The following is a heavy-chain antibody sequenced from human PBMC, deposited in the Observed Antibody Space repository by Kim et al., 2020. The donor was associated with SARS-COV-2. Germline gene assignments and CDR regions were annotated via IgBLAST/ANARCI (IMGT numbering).Heavy chain of an antibody. Sequence: GGSLRLSCAASGFTFGSHWMNWVRQVPGKGLQWVANIKEDGSEKNYVDSVKGRFTISRDNVMNSLYLQMNSLRAEDTAVYYCAGGSGWTHEYWGQGTLVTVSS. D-gene: IGHD6-19*01. CDR3: AGGSGWTHEY. J-gene: IGHJ4*02. CDR1: GFTFGSHW. V-gene: IGHV3-7*03. CDR2: IKEDGSEK.